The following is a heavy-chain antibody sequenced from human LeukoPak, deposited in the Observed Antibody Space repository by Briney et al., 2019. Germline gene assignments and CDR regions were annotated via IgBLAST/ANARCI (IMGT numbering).Heavy chain of an antibody. CDR1: GYTFTDYL. D-gene: IGHD5-18*01. CDR2: INPKSGDT. V-gene: IGHV1-2*02. Sequence: ASVKVSCKASGYTFTDYLIHWVRQAPGQGLEWMGWINPKSGDTNYAQKFQGRVTLTRDASISTAYMELSSLRSDDTALYYCAYRGDTYAYDHWGQGTLVTVSS. J-gene: IGHJ4*02. CDR3: AYRGDTYAYDH.